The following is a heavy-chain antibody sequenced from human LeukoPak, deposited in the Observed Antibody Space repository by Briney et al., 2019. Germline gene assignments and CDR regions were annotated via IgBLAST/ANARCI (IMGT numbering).Heavy chain of an antibody. V-gene: IGHV4-38-2*02. J-gene: IGHJ4*02. CDR2: IYHSGST. CDR1: GYPISSGYY. Sequence: SETLSLTCTVSGYPISSGYYWGWIRQPPGKGLEWIGNIYHSGSTYYNPSLKSRVTISVDTSKNQFSLKLNSVTAADTAVYYCATRKLGNDYWGQGTLVTVSS. D-gene: IGHD7-27*01. CDR3: ATRKLGNDY.